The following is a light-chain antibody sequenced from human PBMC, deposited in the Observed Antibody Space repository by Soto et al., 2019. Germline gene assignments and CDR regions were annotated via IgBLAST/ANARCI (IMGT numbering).Light chain of an antibody. V-gene: IGLV2-14*01. CDR3: NSYTSNSTYV. CDR1: SSDIGTYNY. Sequence: QSALTQPASVSGSPGQSITITYTGSSSDIGTYNYVSWYQQHPGKAPKLMIYEVSNRPSGVSNRFSGSKSGNTASLTISGLQAEDEADYYCNSYTSNSTYVFGIGTKLTVL. J-gene: IGLJ1*01. CDR2: EVS.